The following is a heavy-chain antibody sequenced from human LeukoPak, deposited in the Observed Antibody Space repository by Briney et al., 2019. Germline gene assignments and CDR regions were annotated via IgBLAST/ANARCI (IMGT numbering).Heavy chain of an antibody. CDR1: GYTFTSYG. D-gene: IGHD6-13*01. Sequence: GASVKVSCKASGYTFTSYGISWVRQAPGQGLEWMGWISAYNGNTNYAQKLQGRVTMTTDTSTSTAYMELRSLRSDDTAVYYCARASRNSRRWSPYPSYDIWGQGTMVTVSS. CDR2: ISAYNGNT. J-gene: IGHJ3*02. V-gene: IGHV1-18*01. CDR3: ARASRNSRRWSPYPSYDI.